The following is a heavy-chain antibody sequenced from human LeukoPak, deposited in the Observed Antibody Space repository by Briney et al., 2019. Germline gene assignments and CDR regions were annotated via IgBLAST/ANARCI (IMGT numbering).Heavy chain of an antibody. Sequence: PGGSLRLSCAASGFTFSGYGMHWVRQAPGKGLEWVAVIWYDGSNKYYADSVKGRFTISRDNSKNTLYLQMNSLRAEDTAVYYCARDPLSAMVRVGARLSDGTDVWGKGTTVTVSS. J-gene: IGHJ6*04. V-gene: IGHV3-33*01. CDR3: ARDPLSAMVRVGARLSDGTDV. D-gene: IGHD3-10*01. CDR1: GFTFSGYG. CDR2: IWYDGSNK.